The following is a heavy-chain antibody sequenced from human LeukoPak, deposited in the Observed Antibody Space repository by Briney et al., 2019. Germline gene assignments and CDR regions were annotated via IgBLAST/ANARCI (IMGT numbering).Heavy chain of an antibody. CDR2: TNPSGGST. D-gene: IGHD3-22*01. CDR1: GYTFTSYY. V-gene: IGHV1-46*01. J-gene: IGHJ4*02. CDR3: ARDPHYYYSSGSWYYFDY. Sequence: ASVKVSCTASGYTFTSYYMHWVRQAPGQGLEWMGITNPSGGSTSYAQKFQGRVTMTRDTSTSTVYMELSSLRSEDTAVYYCARDPHYYYSSGSWYYFDYWGQGTLVTVSS.